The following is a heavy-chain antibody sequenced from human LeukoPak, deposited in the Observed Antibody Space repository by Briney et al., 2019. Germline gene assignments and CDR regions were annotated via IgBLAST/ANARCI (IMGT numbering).Heavy chain of an antibody. Sequence: PGGSLRLSCAASGLIVSSNYMSWVRQAPGKGLEWVSVIYSGGSTYYADSVKGRFTISRDNAKNSLYVQMNSLRAEDTAVYYCARIQYPKMSWLFDYWGQGTLVTVSS. D-gene: IGHD3-22*01. V-gene: IGHV3-53*01. CDR2: IYSGGST. CDR3: ARIQYPKMSWLFDY. J-gene: IGHJ4*02. CDR1: GLIVSSNY.